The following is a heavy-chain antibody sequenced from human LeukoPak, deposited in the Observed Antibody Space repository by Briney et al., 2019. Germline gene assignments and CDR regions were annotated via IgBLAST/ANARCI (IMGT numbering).Heavy chain of an antibody. J-gene: IGHJ6*02. CDR1: GGSVSSGSYY. CDR3: ARGVYCSGGSCQRGYYYGMDV. CDR2: IYYSGST. V-gene: IGHV4-61*01. D-gene: IGHD2-15*01. Sequence: SETLSLTCTVSGGSVSSGSYYWSWIRQPPGKGLEWIGYIYYSGSTNYNPSLKSRVTISVDTSKNQFSLKLSSVTAADTAVYYCARGVYCSGGSCQRGYYYGMDVWGQGTTVTVSS.